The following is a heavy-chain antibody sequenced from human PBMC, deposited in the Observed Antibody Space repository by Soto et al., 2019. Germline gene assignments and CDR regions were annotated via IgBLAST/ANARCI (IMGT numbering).Heavy chain of an antibody. CDR3: ARIGLLWFGGAYYYYYGMDV. V-gene: IGHV4-34*01. CDR2: INHSGST. Sequence: LSLTCAVYGGSFSGYYWSWIRQPPGKGLEWIGEINHSGSTNYNPSLKSRVTISVDTSKNQFSLKLSSVTAADTAVYYCARIGLLWFGGAYYYYYGMDVWGQGTTVTVSS. J-gene: IGHJ6*02. D-gene: IGHD3-10*01. CDR1: GGSFSGYY.